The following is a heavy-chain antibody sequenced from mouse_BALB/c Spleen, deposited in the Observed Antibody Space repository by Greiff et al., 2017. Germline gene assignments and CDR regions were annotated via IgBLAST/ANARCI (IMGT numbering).Heavy chain of an antibody. Sequence: VMLVESGPGLVAPSQSLSITCTVSGFSLTSYGVSWVRQPPGKGLEWLGVIWAGGSTNYNSALMSRLSISKDNSKSQVFLKMNSLQTDDTAMYYCARDGYGNYLFAYWGQGTLVTVSA. CDR2: IWAGGST. V-gene: IGHV2-9*02. CDR3: ARDGYGNYLFAY. D-gene: IGHD2-10*02. J-gene: IGHJ3*01. CDR1: GFSLTSYG.